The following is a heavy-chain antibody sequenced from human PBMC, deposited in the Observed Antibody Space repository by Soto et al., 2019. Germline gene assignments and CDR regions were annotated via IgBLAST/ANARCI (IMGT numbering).Heavy chain of an antibody. V-gene: IGHV3-30*18. CDR2: ISYDGSNK. CDR3: AKDQGRWNYGAFDI. Sequence: PGGSLRLSCAASGFTFSSYGMHWVRQAPGKGLEWVAVISYDGSNKYYADSVKGRFTISRDNSKNTLYLQMNSLRAEDTAVYYCAKDQGRWNYGAFDIWGQGTMVTVSS. CDR1: GFTFSSYG. D-gene: IGHD1-7*01. J-gene: IGHJ3*02.